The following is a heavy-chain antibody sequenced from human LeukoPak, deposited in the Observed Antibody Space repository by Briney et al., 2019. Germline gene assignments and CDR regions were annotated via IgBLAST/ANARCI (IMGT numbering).Heavy chain of an antibody. Sequence: GGSLRLSCASSGFIFSDYYMNWIRQAPGKGLEWVSFISTGDSPIYYADSVKGRFTISRDNTNKSLYLQMNSLRAEDTAVYYCARAPRYSYDSNGRDAFDIWGQGTMVTVSS. J-gene: IGHJ3*02. CDR2: ISTGDSPI. V-gene: IGHV3-11*01. D-gene: IGHD3-22*01. CDR3: ARAPRYSYDSNGRDAFDI. CDR1: GFIFSDYY.